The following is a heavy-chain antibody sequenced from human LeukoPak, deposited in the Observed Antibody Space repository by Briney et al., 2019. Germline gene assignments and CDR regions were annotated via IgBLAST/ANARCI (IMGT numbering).Heavy chain of an antibody. CDR1: GFTFSSYA. Sequence: TGGSLRLSCAASGFTFSSYAMHWVRQAPEKGLEYVSAISSNGGSTYYANSVKGRFTISRDNSKNTLYLQMGSLRAEDMAVYYCARAGYSDAFDIWGQGTMVTVSS. D-gene: IGHD3-9*01. CDR2: ISSNGGST. V-gene: IGHV3-64*01. CDR3: ARAGYSDAFDI. J-gene: IGHJ3*02.